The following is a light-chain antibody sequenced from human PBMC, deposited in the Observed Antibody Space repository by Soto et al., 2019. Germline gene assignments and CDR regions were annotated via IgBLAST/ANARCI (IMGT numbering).Light chain of an antibody. V-gene: IGKV3-15*01. J-gene: IGKJ1*01. Sequence: EIVMTQSPATLSVSPGERATRSCRASQSVRGSLAWYQQKPGQAPRLLIYGASTRASDIPVRFSGSGSGTEFTLTISSLQSDDLAVYYCQQYNNWPRTFGQGTKVEIK. CDR3: QQYNNWPRT. CDR1: QSVRGS. CDR2: GAS.